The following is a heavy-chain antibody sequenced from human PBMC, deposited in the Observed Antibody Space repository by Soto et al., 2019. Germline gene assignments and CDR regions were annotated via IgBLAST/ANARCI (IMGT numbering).Heavy chain of an antibody. V-gene: IGHV3-43*01. CDR1: GFTFDDYT. J-gene: IGHJ6*02. CDR3: AKEIAYSYGYYVHYYYGMDV. Sequence: GSLRLSCAASGFTFDDYTMHWVRQAPGKGLEWVSLISWDGGSTYYADSVKGRFTISRDNSKNSLYLQMNSLRTEDTALYYCAKEIAYSYGYYVHYYYGMDVWGQGTTVTVSS. D-gene: IGHD5-18*01. CDR2: ISWDGGST.